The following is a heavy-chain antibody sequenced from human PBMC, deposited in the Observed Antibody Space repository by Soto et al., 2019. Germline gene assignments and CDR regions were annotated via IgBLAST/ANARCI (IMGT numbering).Heavy chain of an antibody. CDR1: GGTFSSYT. CDR3: AREVEYGGNVY. J-gene: IGHJ4*02. D-gene: IGHD2-15*01. Sequence: SVKVSCKASGGTFSSYTISWVRQAPGQGLEWMGRIIPILGIANYAQKFQGRVTITADKSTSTAYMELSSLRSEDTAVYYCAREVEYGGNVYWGQGTLVTVSS. CDR2: IIPILGIA. V-gene: IGHV1-69*04.